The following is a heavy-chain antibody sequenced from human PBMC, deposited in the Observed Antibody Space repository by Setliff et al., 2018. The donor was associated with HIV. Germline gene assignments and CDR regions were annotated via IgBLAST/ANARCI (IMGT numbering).Heavy chain of an antibody. CDR1: GYTFTSYG. D-gene: IGHD3-3*01. V-gene: IGHV1-8*02. CDR3: AREGNFWRVFDP. J-gene: IGHJ5*02. Sequence: ASVKVSCKASGYTFTSYGISWVRQAPGQGLEWMGWISTFNGDTGYAQKFQGRVTMTRNTSISTAYMELSSLRSEDTAVYYCAREGNFWRVFDPWGQGTLVTVSS. CDR2: ISTFNGDT.